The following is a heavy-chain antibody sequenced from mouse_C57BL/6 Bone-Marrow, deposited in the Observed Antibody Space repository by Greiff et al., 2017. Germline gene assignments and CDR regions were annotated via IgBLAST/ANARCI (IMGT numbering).Heavy chain of an antibody. D-gene: IGHD4-1*01. CDR1: GFTLTSYC. CDR2: IHPNSGST. CDR3: GREVNWGPFAY. Sequence: QVQLQQPGAELVKPGASVKLSCKASGFTLTSYCMHWVKQRPGQGLEWIGMIHPNSGSTNYNEKFKSKATLTADKSSSTASMQLSSLTSEDYAVYYCGREVNWGPFAYWGQGTLVTVSA. J-gene: IGHJ3*01. V-gene: IGHV1-64*01.